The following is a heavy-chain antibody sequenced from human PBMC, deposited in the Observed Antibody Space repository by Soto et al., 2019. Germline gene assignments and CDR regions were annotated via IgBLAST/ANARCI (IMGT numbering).Heavy chain of an antibody. CDR1: GGSMSSYY. Sequence: SETLSLTCSVSGGSMSSYYWTWIRQPAGKGLEWIGRVYSSGGTHYNSSLKSRVTISLDTSKNQFSLRLISVTAADTAVYYCARGQRFSDWFDPWGQGTLVTVSS. J-gene: IGHJ5*02. D-gene: IGHD3-3*01. CDR3: ARGQRFSDWFDP. CDR2: VYSSGGT. V-gene: IGHV4-4*07.